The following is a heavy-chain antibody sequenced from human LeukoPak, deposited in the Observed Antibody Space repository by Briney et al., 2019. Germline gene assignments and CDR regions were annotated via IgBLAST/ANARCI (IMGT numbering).Heavy chain of an antibody. V-gene: IGHV3-23*01. J-gene: IGHJ6*03. CDR3: AKDSPPGIVAHYYYYMDV. D-gene: IGHD2-15*01. CDR1: GFTFSSYA. Sequence: GGSLRLSCAASGFTFSSYAMSWVRQAPGKGLEWVSGISGSGGGTYYADSVKGRFTVSRDNSKNTLYLQMNSLRAEDTAVYYCAKDSPPGIVAHYYYYMDVSGKGTTVTVSS. CDR2: ISGSGGGT.